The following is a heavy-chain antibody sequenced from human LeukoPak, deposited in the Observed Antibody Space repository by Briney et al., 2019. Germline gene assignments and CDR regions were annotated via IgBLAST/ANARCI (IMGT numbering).Heavy chain of an antibody. CDR3: ARGRLSTVVSPLWD. J-gene: IGHJ4*02. Sequence: ASVKVSCKASGYAFTSYGISWVRQAPGQGLEWMGIINPSGGSTSYAQKFQGRVTMTRDTSTSTVYMELSSLRSEDTAVYYCARGRLSTVVSPLWDWGQGTLVTVSS. V-gene: IGHV1-46*01. CDR2: INPSGGST. D-gene: IGHD4-23*01. CDR1: GYAFTSYG.